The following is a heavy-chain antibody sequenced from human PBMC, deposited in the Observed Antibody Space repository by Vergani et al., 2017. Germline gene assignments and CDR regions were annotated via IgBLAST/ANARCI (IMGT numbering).Heavy chain of an antibody. J-gene: IGHJ5*02. CDR3: ARGSIAAAGQESNWFDP. Sequence: EVQLVESGGGLVKPGGSLRLSCAASGFTFSSYSMNWVRQAPGKGLEWVSSISSSSSYIYYADSLKGLFTISRDNATNSLYLQMNSLRAEDTAVYYCARGSIAAAGQESNWFDPWGQGTLVTVSS. V-gene: IGHV3-21*01. CDR2: ISSSSSYI. CDR1: GFTFSSYS. D-gene: IGHD6-13*01.